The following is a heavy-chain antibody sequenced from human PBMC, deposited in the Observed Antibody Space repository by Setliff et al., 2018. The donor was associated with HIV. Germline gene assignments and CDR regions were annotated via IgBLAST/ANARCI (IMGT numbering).Heavy chain of an antibody. Sequence: SETLSLTCTVSGGSISSGSYYWSWIRQPAGKGLEWIGHIYTSGSTNYNPSLKSRVAISVDTSKNQFSLKLSSVTAADTAVYYCARGNYYNWPDPWGQGTLVTVSS. V-gene: IGHV4-61*09. J-gene: IGHJ5*02. CDR3: ARGNYYNWPDP. CDR1: GGSISSGSYY. D-gene: IGHD1-7*01. CDR2: IYTSGST.